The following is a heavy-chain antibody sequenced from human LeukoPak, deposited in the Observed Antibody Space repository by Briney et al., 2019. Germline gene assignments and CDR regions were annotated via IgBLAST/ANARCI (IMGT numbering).Heavy chain of an antibody. V-gene: IGHV3-23*01. J-gene: IGHJ4*02. CDR1: GFTFSSYA. CDR2: ISGSGGST. Sequence: WGSLRLSCAASGFTFSSYAMSWVRQAPGKGLEWVSAISGSGGSTYYADSVKGRFTISRDNSKNTLYLQMNSLRAEDTAIYYCAKSIGGRTTGFDYWGQGTLVTVSS. CDR3: AKSIGGRTTGFDY. D-gene: IGHD4-17*01.